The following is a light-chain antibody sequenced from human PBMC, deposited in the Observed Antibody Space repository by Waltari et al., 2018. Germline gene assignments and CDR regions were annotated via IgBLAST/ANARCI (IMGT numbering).Light chain of an antibody. J-gene: IGLJ2*01. CDR1: SSNIGHHY. Sequence: QSVLTQPPSASGTPGQRVTISCSGSSSNIGHHYIYWYQQLPGTAPKPPIFRNAQRPSGVPDRFSASKSGTSASLAISGLRSEDEADYYCASWGDGLSGPSVVFGGGTKLTVL. CDR2: RNA. V-gene: IGLV1-47*01. CDR3: ASWGDGLSGPSVV.